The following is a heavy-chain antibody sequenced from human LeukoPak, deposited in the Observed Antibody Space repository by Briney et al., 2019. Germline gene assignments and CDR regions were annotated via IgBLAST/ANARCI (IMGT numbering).Heavy chain of an antibody. D-gene: IGHD6-6*01. V-gene: IGHV4-39*01. CDR1: GGSISGSSYY. J-gene: IGHJ5*02. Sequence: SETLSLTCTVSGGSISGSSYYWGWIRQPPGKGLEWIGSIYYSGSTYYNPSLKSRVTISVDTSKNQFSLKLSSVTAADTAVYYCARGQYSSSSGPWGQGTLVTVSS. CDR2: IYYSGST. CDR3: ARGQYSSSSGP.